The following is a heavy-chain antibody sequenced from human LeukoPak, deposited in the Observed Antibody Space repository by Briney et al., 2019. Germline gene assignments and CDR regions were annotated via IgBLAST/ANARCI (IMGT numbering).Heavy chain of an antibody. Sequence: RPSETLSLTCTVSGGSITSSNYYWGWIRQPPGKGLEWIGSIYYSGSTYYNPSLKSQVTISVDTSKNQFSLKLNSVTAADTAVYYCARDRSYYGSGSYSGWFDPWGQGTLVTVSS. D-gene: IGHD3-10*01. CDR2: IYYSGST. J-gene: IGHJ5*02. CDR1: GGSITSSNYY. V-gene: IGHV4-39*07. CDR3: ARDRSYYGSGSYSGWFDP.